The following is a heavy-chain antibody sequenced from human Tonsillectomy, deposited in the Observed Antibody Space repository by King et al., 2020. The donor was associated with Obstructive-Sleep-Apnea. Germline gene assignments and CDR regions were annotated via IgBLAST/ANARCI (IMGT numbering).Heavy chain of an antibody. CDR2: IYYSGST. Sequence: QLQESGPGLVKPSETLSLTCTVSGGSISNYYWSWIRQPPGKGLEWIGYIYYSGSTNYNPSLKSRVTMSVDTSKNQFSLKLTSVTAADPAVYYCARVGGHPWYFDYWGQGTLVTVSS. CDR3: ARVGGHPWYFDY. J-gene: IGHJ4*02. CDR1: GGSISNYY. V-gene: IGHV4-59*08. D-gene: IGHD3-10*01.